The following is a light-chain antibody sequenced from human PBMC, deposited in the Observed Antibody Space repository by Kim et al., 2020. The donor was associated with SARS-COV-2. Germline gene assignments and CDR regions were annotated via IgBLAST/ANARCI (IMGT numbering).Light chain of an antibody. J-gene: IGLJ3*02. CDR2: GKN. CDR3: NSRDSSGNHWV. Sequence: ALGQTVRITGQGDSLRSYSASWYQQKPGQAPVLVIYGKNNRPSGIPDRFSGSSSGNTASLTITGAQAEDEADYYCNSRDSSGNHWVFGGGTKLTVL. V-gene: IGLV3-19*01. CDR1: SLRSYS.